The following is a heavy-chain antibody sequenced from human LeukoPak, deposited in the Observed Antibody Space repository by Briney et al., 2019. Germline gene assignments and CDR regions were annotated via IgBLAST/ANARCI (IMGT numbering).Heavy chain of an antibody. CDR1: GGSISSGSYY. J-gene: IGHJ5*02. CDR2: IYTSGST. CDR3: ARRSGSGSYYNSRFLGPYNWFDP. V-gene: IGHV4-61*02. Sequence: KTSETLSLTCTVSGGSISSGSYYWSWIRQPAGKGLEWIGRIYTSGSTNYNPSLKSRVTISVDTSKNQFSLKLSSVTAADTAVYYCARRSGSGSYYNSRFLGPYNWFDPWGQGTLVTVSS. D-gene: IGHD3-10*01.